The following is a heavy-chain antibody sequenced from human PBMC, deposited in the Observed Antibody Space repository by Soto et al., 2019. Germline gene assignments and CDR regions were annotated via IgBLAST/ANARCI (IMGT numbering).Heavy chain of an antibody. D-gene: IGHD3-3*01. V-gene: IGHV4-4*07. J-gene: IGHJ6*02. CDR2: FYPTGKI. CDR1: GGSINSYY. CDR3: ARCGFDYGMDV. Sequence: QVQLQESGPGLVKPSETLSLTCTVSGGSINSYYWCWVRQPAGKGLEWIGRFYPTGKINYSPSLKSRLTMSADTSRNQFSLNLTSVTAADTAVYYCARCGFDYGMDVWGQGTTVTVSS.